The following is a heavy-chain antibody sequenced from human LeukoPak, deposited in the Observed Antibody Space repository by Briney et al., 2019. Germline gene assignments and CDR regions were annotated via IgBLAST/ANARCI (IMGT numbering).Heavy chain of an antibody. Sequence: PSQTLPLTCAVSGGSISSGGYSWSWIRQPPGKGLEWIGYIYHSGSTYYNPSLKSRVTISVDRSKNQFSLKLSSVTAADTAVYYCARDPGIAAVNWYFDLWGRGTLVTVSS. D-gene: IGHD6-13*01. CDR1: GGSISSGGYS. V-gene: IGHV4-30-2*01. J-gene: IGHJ2*01. CDR3: ARDPGIAAVNWYFDL. CDR2: IYHSGST.